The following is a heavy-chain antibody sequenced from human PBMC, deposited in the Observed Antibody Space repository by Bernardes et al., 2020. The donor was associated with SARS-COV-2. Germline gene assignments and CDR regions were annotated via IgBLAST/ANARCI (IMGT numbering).Heavy chain of an antibody. CDR3: ARGNQDGNSFFDY. CDR2: IYGSGSA. Sequence: SETLSLTCTVSGSSISTHYWSWIRHAAGQGLEWIGRIYGSGSANYNPSLKSRVTMSVDTSKNQFSLNLGSVTAADTAVYYCARGNQDGNSFFDYWGRGTLVTVSS. D-gene: IGHD2-21*01. J-gene: IGHJ4*02. CDR1: GSSISTHY. V-gene: IGHV4-4*07.